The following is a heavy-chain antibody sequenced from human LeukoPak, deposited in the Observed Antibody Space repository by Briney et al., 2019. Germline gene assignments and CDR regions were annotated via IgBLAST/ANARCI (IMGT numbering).Heavy chain of an antibody. CDR2: ISWNSGSI. Sequence: GRSLRLSCAASGFTFDDYAMHWVRQAPGKGLEWVSGISWNSGSIGYADSVKGRFTISRDNAKNSLYLQMNSLRAEGTALYYCAKSAGPHTAMVDYWGQGTLVTVSS. CDR1: GFTFDDYA. J-gene: IGHJ4*02. D-gene: IGHD5-18*01. V-gene: IGHV3-9*01. CDR3: AKSAGPHTAMVDY.